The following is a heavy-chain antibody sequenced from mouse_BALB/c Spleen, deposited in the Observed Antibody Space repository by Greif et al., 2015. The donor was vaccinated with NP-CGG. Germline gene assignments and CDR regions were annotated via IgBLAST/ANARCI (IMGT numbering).Heavy chain of an antibody. V-gene: IGHV3-2*02. CDR3: AYYGSNYYAMDY. D-gene: IGHD1-1*01. J-gene: IGHJ4*01. CDR1: GYSITSDYA. Sequence: EVQLQESGPGLVKPSQSLSLTCTVTGYSITSDYAWNWIRQFPGNKLECMGYISYSGSTSYNPSLKSRISITRDTSKNQFFLQLNSVTTEDTATYYCAYYGSNYYAMDYWGQGTSVTVSS. CDR2: ISYSGST.